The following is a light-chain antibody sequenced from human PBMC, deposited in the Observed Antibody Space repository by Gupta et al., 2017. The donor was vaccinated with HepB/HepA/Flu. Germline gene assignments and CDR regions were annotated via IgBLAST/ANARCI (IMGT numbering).Light chain of an antibody. V-gene: IGKV3-15*01. CDR3: QHYNNWPPWT. CDR2: GAS. J-gene: IGKJ1*01. CDR1: QSVSSN. Sequence: EIVMTQSPATLSVSPGERATLSCRASQSVSSNLAWSQQKPGQAPRLLIYGASTRATGIPARFSGSGSVTEFTLTISSLQSEDFAVYYCQHYNNWPPWTFGQGTKVDIK.